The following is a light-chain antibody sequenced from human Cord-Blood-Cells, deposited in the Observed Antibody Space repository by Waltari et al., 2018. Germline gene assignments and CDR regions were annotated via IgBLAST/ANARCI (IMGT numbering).Light chain of an antibody. CDR3: CSYAGSSTFYV. J-gene: IGLJ1*01. CDR1: SSDVGSYNL. CDR2: EGS. Sequence: QSALTQPASVSGSPGQSITISCTGTSSDVGSYNLVSWYQQHPGKAPKPMIYEGSKRPSGVSKRFSGSKSGNTASLTISGLQAEDEADYYCCSYAGSSTFYVFGTGTKVTVL. V-gene: IGLV2-23*01.